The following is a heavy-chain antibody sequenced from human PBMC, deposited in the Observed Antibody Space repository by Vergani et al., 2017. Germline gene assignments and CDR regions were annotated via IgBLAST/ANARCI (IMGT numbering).Heavy chain of an antibody. CDR2: ICHTEDT. J-gene: IGHJ4*02. CDR3: ATIGYRRWGYYLDY. CDR1: GDSISSNNC. Sequence: QVQLQESGPGLVKPPGTLSLTCAVSGDSISSNNCWTWVRQPPGKGLEWIGEICHTEDTKYSPSLKSRVTVSVDESRNVFSLRLNSVTAADTAVYYCATIGYRRWGYYLDYWGQGTLVTVSS. D-gene: IGHD2-2*02. V-gene: IGHV4-4*03.